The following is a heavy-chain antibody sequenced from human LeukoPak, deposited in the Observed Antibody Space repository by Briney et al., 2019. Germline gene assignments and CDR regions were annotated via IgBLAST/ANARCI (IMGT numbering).Heavy chain of an antibody. CDR2: ISSNGGST. V-gene: IGHV3-64*01. Sequence: GGSLRLSCAASGFTFSSYAMHWVRQAPGKGLEYVSAISSNGGSTYYANSVKGRFTISRDNSKNTLCLQLGSLRAEDMAVYYCARVHCSGGSCGMDVWGQGTTVTVSS. CDR1: GFTFSSYA. CDR3: ARVHCSGGSCGMDV. J-gene: IGHJ6*02. D-gene: IGHD2-15*01.